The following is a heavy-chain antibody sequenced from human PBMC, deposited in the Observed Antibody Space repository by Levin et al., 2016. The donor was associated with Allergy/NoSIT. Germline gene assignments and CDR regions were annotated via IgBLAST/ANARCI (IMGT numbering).Heavy chain of an antibody. D-gene: IGHD2-2*01. V-gene: IGHV4-59*13. CDR2: FYYSGST. Sequence: PGKGLEWIGYFYYSGSTNYNPSLKSRVTISVDTSKNQFSLKLSSVTAADTAVYYCARDLGYCSSTSCYPYFDPWGQGTLVTVSS. CDR3: ARDLGYCSSTSCYPYFDP. J-gene: IGHJ5*02.